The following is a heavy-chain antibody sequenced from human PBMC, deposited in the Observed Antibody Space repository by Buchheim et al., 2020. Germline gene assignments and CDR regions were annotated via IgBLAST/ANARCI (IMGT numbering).Heavy chain of an antibody. Sequence: EVQLVESGGGLVQPGGSLRLSCAASGFIFNSHWMTWVRQAPGKGLEWVANILPDGNEQYYVDSVKGRFTISRDNAKNSLYLQMSSLTAEDTAIYYCARHTYHRLDSWGQGTL. V-gene: IGHV3-7*01. J-gene: IGHJ4*02. CDR3: ARHTYHRLDS. D-gene: IGHD1-14*01. CDR1: GFIFNSHW. CDR2: ILPDGNEQ.